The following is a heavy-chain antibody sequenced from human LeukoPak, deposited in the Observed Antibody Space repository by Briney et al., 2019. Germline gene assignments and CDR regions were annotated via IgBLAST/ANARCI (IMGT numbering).Heavy chain of an antibody. CDR2: FDPEGGET. D-gene: IGHD2-2*01. CDR1: GYTLTELS. Sequence: ASVKVSCKVSGYTLTELSMHWVRQSPGKGLEWMGGFDPEGGETIYAQKFQGRVTMTEDTSTDTAYMELSSLRSEDTAVYYCATLSRQVGCSSTSCYAGFDPWGQGTLVTVSS. V-gene: IGHV1-24*01. J-gene: IGHJ5*02. CDR3: ATLSRQVGCSSTSCYAGFDP.